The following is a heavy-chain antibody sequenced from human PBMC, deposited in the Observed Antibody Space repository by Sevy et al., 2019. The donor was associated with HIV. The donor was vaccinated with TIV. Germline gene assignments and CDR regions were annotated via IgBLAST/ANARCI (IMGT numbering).Heavy chain of an antibody. CDR1: GFTFSSYS. CDR3: ARDGIAAACDY. V-gene: IGHV3-21*01. J-gene: IGHJ4*02. D-gene: IGHD6-13*01. Sequence: GGYLRLSCAASGFTFSSYSMNWVRQAPGKGLEWVSSISSSSSYIYYADSVKGRFTISRDNAKNSLYLQMNSLRAEDTAVYYCARDGIAAACDYWGQGTLVTVSS. CDR2: ISSSSSYI.